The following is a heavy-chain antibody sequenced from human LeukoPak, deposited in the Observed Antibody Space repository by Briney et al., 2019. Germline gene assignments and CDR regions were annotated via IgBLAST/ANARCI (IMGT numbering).Heavy chain of an antibody. V-gene: IGHV4-61*02. CDR1: GGSISSGSYY. CDR3: ARVSSSWYQDWYFDL. D-gene: IGHD6-13*01. Sequence: PSETLSLTCTVSGGSISSGSYYWSWIRQPAGKGLEWIGRIYTSGSTNYNPSLKSRVSMSVDTSKRQFSLKLSSVTAADTAVYYCARVSSSWYQDWYFDLWGRGTVVTVSS. CDR2: IYTSGST. J-gene: IGHJ2*01.